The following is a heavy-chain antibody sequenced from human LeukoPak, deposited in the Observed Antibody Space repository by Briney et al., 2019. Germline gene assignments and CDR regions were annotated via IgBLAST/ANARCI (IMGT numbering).Heavy chain of an antibody. CDR3: TTDLGDFDY. CDR2: ISDSGST. CDR1: GFKFSHYY. D-gene: IGHD2-21*01. Sequence: PGGSLRLSCAVSGFKFSHYYMTWVRQAPGKGLEWISYISDSGSTYYADSVKGRFTISRDNSKNTLYLQMNSLRAEDTAVYYCTTDLGDFDYWGQGTLVTVSS. V-gene: IGHV3-23*01. J-gene: IGHJ4*02.